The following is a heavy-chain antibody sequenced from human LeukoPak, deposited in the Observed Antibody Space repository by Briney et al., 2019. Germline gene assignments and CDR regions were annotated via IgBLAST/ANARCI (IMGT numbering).Heavy chain of an antibody. J-gene: IGHJ4*02. CDR2: ISGSGGST. V-gene: IGHV3-23*01. Sequence: GGSLRLSCAASGFTFSSYAMSWVRRAPGKGLEWVSAISGSGGSTYYADSVKGRFTISRDNSKNTLYLQMNSLRAEDTAVYYCAKDRLLWFGELFCYFDYWGQGTLVTVSS. CDR1: GFTFSSYA. D-gene: IGHD3-10*01. CDR3: AKDRLLWFGELFCYFDY.